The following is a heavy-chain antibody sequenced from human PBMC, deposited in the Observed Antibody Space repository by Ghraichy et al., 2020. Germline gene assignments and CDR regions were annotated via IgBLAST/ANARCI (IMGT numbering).Heavy chain of an antibody. Sequence: SETLSLTCTVSGDSISSSSYFWGWIRQPPGKGLEWVGSLYYSGSTYYNPSLKSRVTISVDTSKNQFSLKLSSVTAADTALYYCATRSRRFDILTGYYFAYWGQGSLVTVSS. J-gene: IGHJ4*02. CDR2: LYYSGST. CDR1: GDSISSSSYF. V-gene: IGHV4-39*01. CDR3: ATRSRRFDILTGYYFAY. D-gene: IGHD3-9*01.